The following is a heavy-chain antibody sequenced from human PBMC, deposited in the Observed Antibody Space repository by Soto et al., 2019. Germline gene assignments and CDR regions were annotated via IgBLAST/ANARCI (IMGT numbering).Heavy chain of an antibody. Sequence: QVQLVESGGDLVKPGGSLRLSCAASGFPFSDYYMSWIRQAPGKGLEWVSSIGSSSSYTNYADSVKGRFTISRDNAKNSLYLQMNSLRVEDTAVYYCAIRRPTWYYNYWGQGTLVTVSA. CDR3: AIRRPTWYYNY. CDR1: GFPFSDYY. D-gene: IGHD3-10*01. J-gene: IGHJ4*02. CDR2: IGSSSSYT. V-gene: IGHV3-11*05.